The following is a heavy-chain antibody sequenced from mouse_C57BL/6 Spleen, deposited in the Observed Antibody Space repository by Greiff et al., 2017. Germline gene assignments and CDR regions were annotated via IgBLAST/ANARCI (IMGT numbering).Heavy chain of an antibody. V-gene: IGHV3-6*01. CDR1: GYSITSGYY. CDR2: ISYDGSN. J-gene: IGHJ4*01. CDR3: ASLRDY. Sequence: EVQLVESGPGLVKPSQSLSLTCSVTGYSITSGYYWNWIRQFPGNKLEWLGYISYDGSNNYNPSLKNRISITRDTSKNQFFLKLNSVTTEDTATYYCASLRDYWGQGTSVTVSS.